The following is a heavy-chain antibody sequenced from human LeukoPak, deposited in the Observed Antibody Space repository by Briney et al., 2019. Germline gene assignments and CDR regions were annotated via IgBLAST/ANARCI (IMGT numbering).Heavy chain of an antibody. CDR2: LNGGRT. CDR1: GFTFSNYA. CDR3: VKEVTGYGYFDY. V-gene: IGHV3-23*01. J-gene: IGHJ4*02. Sequence: GGSLRLSCVASGFTFSNYAVSWVRQAPGKGLEWIAALNGGRTFFQDSVRGRFTISRDNSKNTLYLQLNSLRGDDTAVYYCVKEVTGYGYFDYWGRGTLVTVSS. D-gene: IGHD2-2*03.